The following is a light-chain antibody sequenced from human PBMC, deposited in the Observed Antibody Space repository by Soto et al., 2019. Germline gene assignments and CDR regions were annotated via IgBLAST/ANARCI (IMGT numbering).Light chain of an antibody. CDR3: QGYEWSPL. CDR2: GAS. Sequence: EIVLTQSPGTLSLSPGERATLSCRASQSVRSTHLAWYQQKPGQPPRLLIYGASSRATGISDRFSGSGSGTDFTLTISRLDPEDSAVYYCQGYEWSPLFGGGTKVEI. CDR1: QSVRSTH. J-gene: IGKJ4*01. V-gene: IGKV3-20*01.